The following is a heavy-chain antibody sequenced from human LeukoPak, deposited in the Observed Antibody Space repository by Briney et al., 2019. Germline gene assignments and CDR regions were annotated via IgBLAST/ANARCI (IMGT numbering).Heavy chain of an antibody. Sequence: GGSLGLSCAASGFTFSSYAMHWVRQAPGKGLEWVAVISYDGSSKYYADSVKGRFTISRDNSKNTLYLQMNSLRAEDTAVYYCARDGESGQWLYYFDYWGQGTLVTVSS. J-gene: IGHJ4*02. V-gene: IGHV3-30*04. CDR2: ISYDGSSK. CDR1: GFTFSSYA. D-gene: IGHD6-19*01. CDR3: ARDGESGQWLYYFDY.